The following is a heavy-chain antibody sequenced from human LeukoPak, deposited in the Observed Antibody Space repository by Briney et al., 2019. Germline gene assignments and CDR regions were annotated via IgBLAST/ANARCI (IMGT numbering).Heavy chain of an antibody. Sequence: SXXLSLTCTVSGGSISSGDYYWSWIRQPPGKGLEWIGYIYYSGSTYYNPSLKSRVTISVDTSKNQFSLKLSSVTAADTAVYYCARASEGQTDYWGQGTLVTVSS. CDR2: IYYSGST. J-gene: IGHJ4*02. V-gene: IGHV4-30-4*08. CDR3: ARASEGQTDY. D-gene: IGHD6-6*01. CDR1: GGSISSGDYY.